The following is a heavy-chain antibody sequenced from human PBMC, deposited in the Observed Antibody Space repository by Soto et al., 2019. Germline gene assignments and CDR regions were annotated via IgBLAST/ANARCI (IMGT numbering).Heavy chain of an antibody. CDR2: IYYSGST. CDR1: GGSIISGDYY. Sequence: SETLSLTCTVSGGSIISGDYYWSLIRQPPGKGLEWIGYIYYSGSTYYNPSLKSRVTISVDTSKNQFSLKLSSVTAADTAVYYCARRSHPTHHAFDIWGQGTMVTVSS. J-gene: IGHJ3*02. V-gene: IGHV4-30-4*01. CDR3: ARRSHPTHHAFDI.